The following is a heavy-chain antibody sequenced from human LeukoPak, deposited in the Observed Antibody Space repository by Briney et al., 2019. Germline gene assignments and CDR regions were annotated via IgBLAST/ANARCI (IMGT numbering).Heavy chain of an antibody. Sequence: RASVKVSCKASGGTFSSYAISWVRQAPGQGLEWMGGIIPIFGTANYAQEFQGRVTITADESTSTAYMELSSLRSEDTAVYYCARVTAARAFDYWGQGTLVTVSS. V-gene: IGHV1-69*01. CDR2: IIPIFGTA. J-gene: IGHJ4*02. CDR3: ARVTAARAFDY. D-gene: IGHD6-6*01. CDR1: GGTFSSYA.